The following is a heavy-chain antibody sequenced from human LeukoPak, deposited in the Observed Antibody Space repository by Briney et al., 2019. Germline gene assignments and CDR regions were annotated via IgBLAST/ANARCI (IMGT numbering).Heavy chain of an antibody. J-gene: IGHJ4*02. CDR3: ARHIRSRDGSGWSGLWDD. CDR2: IHSGGST. D-gene: IGHD6-19*01. Sequence: PSETLSLTCTVSGGSISSSSSYWGWIRQPPGKGLEWIGSIHSGGSTYYNPSLKSRVSISVDTSKNQFSLKLSSVTAADKAVYYCARHIRSRDGSGWSGLWDDWGQGTLVTVSS. V-gene: IGHV4-39*01. CDR1: GGSISSSSSY.